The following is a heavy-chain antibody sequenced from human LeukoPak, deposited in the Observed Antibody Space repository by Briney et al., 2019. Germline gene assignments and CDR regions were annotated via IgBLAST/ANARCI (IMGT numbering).Heavy chain of an antibody. CDR1: GGSFGGYY. D-gene: IGHD3-10*01. J-gene: IGHJ5*02. CDR2: INHSGST. V-gene: IGHV4-34*01. CDR3: ARGKRWFGELSSWYNWFDP. Sequence: PSETLSLTCAVYGGSFGGYYWSWIRQPPGKGLEWIGEINHSGSTNYNPSLKSRVTISVDTSKNQFSLKLSSVTAADTAVYYCARGKRWFGELSSWYNWFDPWGQGTLVTVSS.